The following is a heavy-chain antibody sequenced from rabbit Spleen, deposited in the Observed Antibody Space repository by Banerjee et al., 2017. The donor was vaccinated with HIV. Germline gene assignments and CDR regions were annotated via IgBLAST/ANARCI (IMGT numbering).Heavy chain of an antibody. CDR3: GRHAGGDGYAASL. J-gene: IGHJ4*01. CDR2: IYSGSGGAT. Sequence: EQLEESGGGLVKPEGSLTLTCKASGVSFSDKDVMCWVRQAPGKGLEWIACIYSGSGGATYYASWAKGRFTISRTSSTTVTLQMTRLTAADTATYFCGRHAGGDGYAASLWGPGTLVTVS. D-gene: IGHD6-1*01. CDR1: GVSFSDKDV. V-gene: IGHV1S45*01.